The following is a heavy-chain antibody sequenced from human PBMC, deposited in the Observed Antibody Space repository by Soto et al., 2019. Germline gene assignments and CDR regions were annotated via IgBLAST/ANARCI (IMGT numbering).Heavy chain of an antibody. CDR2: ISAYNGNT. CDR1: GYTFTSYG. CDR3: VRVYSNYYYYYGMDV. J-gene: IGHJ6*02. Sequence: GASVKVSCKASGYTFTSYGISWVRQAPGQGLEWMGWISAYNGNTNYAQKLQGRVTMTTDTSTSTAYMELRSLRSDDTAVYYCVRVYSNYYYYYGMDVWGQGTTVTVSS. V-gene: IGHV1-18*01. D-gene: IGHD4-4*01.